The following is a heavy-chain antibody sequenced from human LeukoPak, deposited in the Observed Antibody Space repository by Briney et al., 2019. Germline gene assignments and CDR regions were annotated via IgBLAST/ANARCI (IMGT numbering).Heavy chain of an antibody. Sequence: GRSLRLSCAASGFTFSGYGMHWVRQAPGKGLEWEAVISYDGSNKYYADSVKGRFIISRDNSKNTLYVQMNSLRAEDTAVYYCAKYLAHSSGWLLDAFDIWDQGTMVTVSS. CDR1: GFTFSGYG. V-gene: IGHV3-30*18. D-gene: IGHD6-19*01. J-gene: IGHJ3*02. CDR2: ISYDGSNK. CDR3: AKYLAHSSGWLLDAFDI.